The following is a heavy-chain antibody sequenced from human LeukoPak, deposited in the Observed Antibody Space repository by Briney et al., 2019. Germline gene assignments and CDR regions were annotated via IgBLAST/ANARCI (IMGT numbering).Heavy chain of an antibody. CDR1: GFTFSSYG. Sequence: PGRSLRLSCAASGFTFSSYGMHWVRQAPGKGLEWVAVISYDGSNKYYADSVKGRFTISRDNSKNTLYLQVNSLRAEDTAVYYCAKVWVTASTFDYWGQGTLVTVSS. J-gene: IGHJ4*02. CDR3: AKVWVTASTFDY. CDR2: ISYDGSNK. D-gene: IGHD2-21*02. V-gene: IGHV3-30*18.